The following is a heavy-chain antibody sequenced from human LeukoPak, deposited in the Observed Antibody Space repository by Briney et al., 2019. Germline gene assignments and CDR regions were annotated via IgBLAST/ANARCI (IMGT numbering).Heavy chain of an antibody. J-gene: IGHJ5*02. CDR3: APIGYTVTSAGWFDP. V-gene: IGHV1-24*01. CDR2: FDPEEGET. Sequence: ASVKVSCKVSGYTLTELSIHWVRQAPGKGLEWMGGFDPEEGETMNAQKFQGRVTMTEDTSTDTAYMELSSLRSEDTAVYYCAPIGYTVTSAGWFDPWGQGTLVTVSS. CDR1: GYTLTELS. D-gene: IGHD4-17*01.